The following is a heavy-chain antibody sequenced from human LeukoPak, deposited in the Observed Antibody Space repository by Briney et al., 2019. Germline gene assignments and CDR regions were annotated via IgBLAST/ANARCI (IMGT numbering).Heavy chain of an antibody. V-gene: IGHV3-9*01. CDR1: GFTFDDYA. CDR3: ARGRYVDWLFDY. Sequence: GRSLRLSCAASGFTFDDYAMHWVRQAPGKGLEWVSGISWNSGSIGYADSVKGRFTISRDNAKNSLYLQMNSLRVEDTAVYYCARGRYVDWLFDYWGQGTLVTVSS. CDR2: ISWNSGSI. J-gene: IGHJ4*02. D-gene: IGHD3-9*01.